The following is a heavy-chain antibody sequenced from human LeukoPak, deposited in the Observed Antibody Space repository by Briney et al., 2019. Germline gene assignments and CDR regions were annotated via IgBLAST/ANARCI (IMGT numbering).Heavy chain of an antibody. V-gene: IGHV4-30-4*01. CDR1: GGSISNGDYY. J-gene: IGHJ4*02. D-gene: IGHD3-10*01. Sequence: SQTLSLSCTVSGGSISNGDYYWSWIRQPPGKGLEWIGYIYYSGSTYYNPSLKSRVTISVDTSKNQFSLKLSSVTAADTAVYYCARESYGSGSYYPVNYFHYWRQGTLVTVSS. CDR3: ARESYGSGSYYPVNYFHY. CDR2: IYYSGST.